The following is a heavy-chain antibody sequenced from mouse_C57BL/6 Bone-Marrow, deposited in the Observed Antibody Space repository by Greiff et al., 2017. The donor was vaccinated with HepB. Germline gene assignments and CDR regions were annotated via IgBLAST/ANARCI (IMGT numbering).Heavy chain of an antibody. CDR3: ARVLTGTEYYFDY. Sequence: VQLQQPGAELVRPGSSVKLSCKASGYTFTSYWMHWVKQRPIQGLEWIGNIDPSDSETHYNQKFKDKATLTVDKSSSTAYMQLSSLTSEASAVYYCARVLTGTEYYFDYWGQGTTLTVSS. CDR1: GYTFTSYW. D-gene: IGHD4-1*01. V-gene: IGHV1-52*01. CDR2: IDPSDSET. J-gene: IGHJ2*01.